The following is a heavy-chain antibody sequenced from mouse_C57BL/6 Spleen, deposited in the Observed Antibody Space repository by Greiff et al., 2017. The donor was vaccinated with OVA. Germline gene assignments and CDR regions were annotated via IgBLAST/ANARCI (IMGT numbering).Heavy chain of an antibody. D-gene: IGHD5-1*01. V-gene: IGHV6-3*01. Sequence: EVKVEESGGGLVQPGGSMKLSCVASGFTFSNYWMNWVRQSPEKGLEWVAQIRLKSDNYATHYAESVKGRFTISRDDSKSSVYLQMNNLRAEDTGIYYCTGPYPWTGNYFDYWGQGTTLTVSS. J-gene: IGHJ2*01. CDR2: IRLKSDNYAT. CDR1: GFTFSNYW. CDR3: TGPYPWTGNYFDY.